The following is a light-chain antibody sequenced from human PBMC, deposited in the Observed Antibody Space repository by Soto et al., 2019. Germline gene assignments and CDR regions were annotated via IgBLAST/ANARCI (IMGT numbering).Light chain of an antibody. CDR1: SSNIGAGYD. Sequence: QSVLTQPPSVSGAPGQRVTISCTGSSSNIGAGYDVHWYQQLPGTAPKLLIYGNSNRPSGVPDRFSGPKSGTSASLAITGLQAEDEADYYCQSYDSSVSKVVFGGGTKVTVL. J-gene: IGLJ2*01. CDR2: GNS. V-gene: IGLV1-40*01. CDR3: QSYDSSVSKVV.